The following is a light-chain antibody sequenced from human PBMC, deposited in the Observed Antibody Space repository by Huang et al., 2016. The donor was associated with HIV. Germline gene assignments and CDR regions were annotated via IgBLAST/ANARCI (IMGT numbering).Light chain of an antibody. CDR3: QKYDSAPRT. Sequence: DIQMTQSPPSLSAFVGDRVTITCRASQAIRNYLAWYQQPPGKVPKLLIYGASTLQSGVPSRFSGSGSGTDFTLTISSLQPEDVAVYFCQKYDSAPRTFGQGTRVEIK. CDR1: QAIRNY. V-gene: IGKV1-27*01. J-gene: IGKJ1*01. CDR2: GAS.